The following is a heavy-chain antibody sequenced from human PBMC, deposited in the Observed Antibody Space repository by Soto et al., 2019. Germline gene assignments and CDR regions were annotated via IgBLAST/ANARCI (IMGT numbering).Heavy chain of an antibody. J-gene: IGHJ4*02. D-gene: IGHD6-13*01. CDR1: GDSVSSNSAA. CDR2: TYYRSKWYN. Sequence: SQTLSLTCAISGDSVSSNSAAWNWIRQSPSRGLEWLGRTYYRSKWYNDYAVSVKSRITINPDTSKNQFSLQLNSVTPEDTAVYYCARDAPKQQLVRRYYFDYWGQGTLVTAPQ. CDR3: ARDAPKQQLVRRYYFDY. V-gene: IGHV6-1*01.